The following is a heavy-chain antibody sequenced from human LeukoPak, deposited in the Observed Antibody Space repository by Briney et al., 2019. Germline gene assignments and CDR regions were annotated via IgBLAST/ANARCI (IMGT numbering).Heavy chain of an antibody. D-gene: IGHD6-13*01. Sequence: ASVTVSCKASGYTFTSYGISWVRQAPGQGLEWMGWISAYNGNTNYAQKLQGRVTMTTDTSTSTAYMELRSLRSDDTAVYYCARGRGAFIAAAPREWGQGTLVTVSS. V-gene: IGHV1-18*01. CDR2: ISAYNGNT. J-gene: IGHJ4*02. CDR3: ARGRGAFIAAAPRE. CDR1: GYTFTSYG.